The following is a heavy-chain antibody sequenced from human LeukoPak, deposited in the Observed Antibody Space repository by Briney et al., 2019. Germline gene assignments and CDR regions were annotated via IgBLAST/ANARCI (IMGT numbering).Heavy chain of an antibody. V-gene: IGHV3-30-3*01. D-gene: IGHD6-13*01. CDR1: GCTFSSYA. J-gene: IGHJ1*01. CDR3: ARDPYLTGIAAAPLPQH. CDR2: ISYDGSKK. Sequence: GGSLRLSCPASGCTFSSYAMHWVSQARGKGLDWVAVISYDGSKKYYADSVRDRLIISIDNSKHTLYLEMNSLRAEDTAVYYCARDPYLTGIAAAPLPQHWGQGTLVTVSS.